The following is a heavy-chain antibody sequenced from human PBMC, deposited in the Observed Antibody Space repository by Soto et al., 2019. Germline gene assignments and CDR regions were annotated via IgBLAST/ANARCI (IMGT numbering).Heavy chain of an antibody. D-gene: IGHD3-22*01. J-gene: IGHJ4*02. CDR2: IDPSDSQT. Sequence: GEALKISCKGSGYSFAGYWITWVRQKPGKGLEWMGRIDPSDSQTYYSPSFRGHVTISVTKSITTVFLQWSSLRASDSAMYYCARQIYDSDTGPNFQYYFDSWGQGTPVTVSS. CDR3: ARQIYDSDTGPNFQYYFDS. V-gene: IGHV5-10-1*01. CDR1: GYSFAGYW.